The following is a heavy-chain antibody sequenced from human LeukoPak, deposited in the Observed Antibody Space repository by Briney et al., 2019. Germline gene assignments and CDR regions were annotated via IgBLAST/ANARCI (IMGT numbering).Heavy chain of an antibody. Sequence: PGGSLRLSCAAAELTFSSYEMNWVRQAPGKGLEWVSYISSSGSTILYADSVKGRFSISRDNAKNSLFLQMNSLRAGDTAVYYCAREKASTTGTIDYDYWGQGTLVTVSS. V-gene: IGHV3-48*03. J-gene: IGHJ4*02. D-gene: IGHD1-1*01. CDR2: ISSSGSTI. CDR1: ELTFSSYE. CDR3: AREKASTTGTIDYDY.